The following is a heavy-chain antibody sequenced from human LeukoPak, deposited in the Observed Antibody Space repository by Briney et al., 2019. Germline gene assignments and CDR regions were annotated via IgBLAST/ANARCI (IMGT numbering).Heavy chain of an antibody. CDR2: IYTSGST. J-gene: IGHJ4*02. Sequence: SETLSLTCTVSGGSIRSSSYYWSWIRQPAGKGLEWIGRIYTSGSTNYNPSLKSRVTISVDTSKNQFSLRLSSVTAADTAVYYCARAPSNYYGSGSYSYYFDYWGQGTLVTVSS. D-gene: IGHD3-10*01. CDR1: GGSIRSSSYY. V-gene: IGHV4-61*02. CDR3: ARAPSNYYGSGSYSYYFDY.